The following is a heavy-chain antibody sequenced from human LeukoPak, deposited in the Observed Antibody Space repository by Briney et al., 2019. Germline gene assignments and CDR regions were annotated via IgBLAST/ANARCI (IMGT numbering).Heavy chain of an antibody. Sequence: GGSLRLSCATSGFTFSSYAMSWVRQAPGKGLEWVSGIGASGGSTYYADSVKGRFTISRHISQNTLYLQMNSLRAEDTAVYYCARVRLGSGWSLFDFWGQGTLVTVSS. V-gene: IGHV3-23*01. CDR3: ARVRLGSGWSLFDF. D-gene: IGHD6-19*01. J-gene: IGHJ4*02. CDR1: GFTFSSYA. CDR2: IGASGGST.